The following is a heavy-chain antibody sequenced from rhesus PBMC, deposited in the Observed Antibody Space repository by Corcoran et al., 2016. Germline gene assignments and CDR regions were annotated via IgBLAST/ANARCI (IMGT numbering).Heavy chain of an antibody. Sequence: QVQLQESGPGLVKPAETLSLSCAVSGGSISDKNYWTWIRQPPGRGQEWLGGFYGKSGATYTNPAPKSRVTTSKDTANNQFSRQLRSVTAADTAVYFCARRWMADYYGLEYWGQGVVVTVSS. D-gene: IGHD6-37*01. CDR1: GGSISDKNY. CDR2: FYGKSGAT. J-gene: IGHJ6*01. V-gene: IGHV4-143*01. CDR3: ARRWMADYYGLEY.